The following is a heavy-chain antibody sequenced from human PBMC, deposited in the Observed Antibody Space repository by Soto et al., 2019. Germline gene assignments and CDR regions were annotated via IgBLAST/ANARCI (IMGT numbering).Heavy chain of an antibody. D-gene: IGHD5-18*01. Sequence: QVQLQESGPGLVKPSQTLSLTCTVSGGSISSGGYYWGWIRQHPGKGLEWIGYIYYSGSTYYNPSLKSRVTISVDTSKNQFSLKLSSVTAADTAVYYCARSLSVDTAMVYGYWGQGTLVTVSS. CDR1: GGSISSGGYY. CDR2: IYYSGST. V-gene: IGHV4-31*03. CDR3: ARSLSVDTAMVYGY. J-gene: IGHJ4*02.